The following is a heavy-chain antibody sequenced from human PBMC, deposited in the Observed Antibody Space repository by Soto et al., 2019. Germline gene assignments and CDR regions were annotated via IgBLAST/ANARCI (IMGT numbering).Heavy chain of an antibody. CDR1: GFTFSNYA. Sequence: PGGSLRLSCAASGFTFSNYAMNWVRQAPGKGLEWVSTISDSGSTYYADSVKGRFTISRDNSKNTLYLQMSSLRAEDTAVYFCAKGVVGPHGTRTSCLFYFDYWGQGALVTVSS. CDR3: AKGVVGPHGTRTSCLFYFDY. J-gene: IGHJ4*02. D-gene: IGHD2-2*01. CDR2: ISDSGST. V-gene: IGHV3-23*01.